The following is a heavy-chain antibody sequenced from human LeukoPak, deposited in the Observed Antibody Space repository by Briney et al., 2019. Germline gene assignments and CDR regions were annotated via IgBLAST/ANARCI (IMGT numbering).Heavy chain of an antibody. D-gene: IGHD4-23*01. Sequence: GGSLRLSCAASGFTFSSYSMNWVRQAPGKGLEWVSSISSSSYIYYADSVKGRFTISRDNAKNSLYLQMNSLRAEDTAVYYCARDYGGLGFDYWGQGTLVTVSS. CDR2: ISSSSYI. V-gene: IGHV3-21*01. CDR1: GFTFSSYS. J-gene: IGHJ4*02. CDR3: ARDYGGLGFDY.